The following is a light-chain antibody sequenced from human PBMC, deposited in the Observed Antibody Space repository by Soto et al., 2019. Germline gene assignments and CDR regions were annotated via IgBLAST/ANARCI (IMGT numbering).Light chain of an antibody. J-gene: IGKJ5*01. Sequence: VLTHAPVTLSLSAGEIATLSCRASQSFRGLLAWYQQKPGQAPRLLIYDAYNRATGIPPRFSGSGSGTDFTLTISSLEPEDSAVYYCQQRHMWPITFGQGTRLEIK. V-gene: IGKV3-11*01. CDR2: DAY. CDR3: QQRHMWPIT. CDR1: QSFRGL.